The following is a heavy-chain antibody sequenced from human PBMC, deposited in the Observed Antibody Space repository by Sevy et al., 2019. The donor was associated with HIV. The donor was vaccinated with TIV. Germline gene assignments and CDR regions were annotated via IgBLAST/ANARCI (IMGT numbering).Heavy chain of an antibody. D-gene: IGHD1-7*01. V-gene: IGHV1-69*13. CDR3: ARDLTGTTSVDI. CDR1: GGTFSSYA. CDR2: IIPIFGTA. Sequence: ASVKVSCKASGGTFSSYAISWVRQAPGQGLEWMGGIIPIFGTANYAQKFQGRVTITAGESTSTAYMELSGLRSEDTAVYYCARDLTGTTSVDIWGQGTMVTVSS. J-gene: IGHJ3*02.